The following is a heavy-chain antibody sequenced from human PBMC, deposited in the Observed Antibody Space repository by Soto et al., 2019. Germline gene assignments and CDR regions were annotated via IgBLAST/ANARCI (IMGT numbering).Heavy chain of an antibody. V-gene: IGHV3-23*01. J-gene: IGHJ1*01. D-gene: IGHD6-19*01. CDR3: AKTSGYSSGWNEYFQH. CDR2: ISGSGGST. Sequence: EVQLWESGGGLVQPGGSLRLSCAASGFTFSSYAMSWARQAPGKGLEWVSGISGSGGSTYYVDSVKGRFTISRDNSKNTLYLQMNSLRAEDTAIYYCAKTSGYSSGWNEYFQHWGQGTLVTVSS. CDR1: GFTFSSYA.